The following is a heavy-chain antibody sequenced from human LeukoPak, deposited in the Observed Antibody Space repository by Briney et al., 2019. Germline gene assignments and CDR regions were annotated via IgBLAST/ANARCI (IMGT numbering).Heavy chain of an antibody. Sequence: TGGSLRLSCAASGFTFSTYAMNWVRQAPGKGLEWVSIISGSGDNTYYADSVKGRFTISRDNLKNTLYLQMNSLRAEDTAVYYCAKDTDDVITMVRGNWFDPWGQGTLVTVSS. J-gene: IGHJ5*02. CDR1: GFTFSTYA. CDR3: AKDTDDVITMVRGNWFDP. D-gene: IGHD3-10*01. V-gene: IGHV3-23*01. CDR2: ISGSGDNT.